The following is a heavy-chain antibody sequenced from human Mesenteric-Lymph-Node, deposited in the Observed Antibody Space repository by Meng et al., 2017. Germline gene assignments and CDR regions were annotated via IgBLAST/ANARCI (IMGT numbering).Heavy chain of an antibody. Sequence: GSLRLSCAVSGYSISSGYYWGWIRQPPGKGLEWIGSIYHSGSTYYNPSLKSRVTISVDTSKNQFSLKLSSVTAADTAVYYCARAREDSMELPYRGAYYFDYWGQGTLVTVSS. CDR3: ARAREDSMELPYRGAYYFDY. V-gene: IGHV4-38-2*01. CDR1: GYSISSGYY. CDR2: IYHSGST. D-gene: IGHD1-7*01. J-gene: IGHJ4*02.